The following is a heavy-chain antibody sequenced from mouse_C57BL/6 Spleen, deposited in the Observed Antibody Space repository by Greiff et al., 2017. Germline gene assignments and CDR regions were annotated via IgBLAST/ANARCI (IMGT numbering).Heavy chain of an antibody. J-gene: IGHJ1*03. V-gene: IGHV1-78*01. CDR1: GYTFTDHT. CDR3: ARRATTAGRYFDV. D-gene: IGHD1-2*01. Sequence: VQLQQSDAELVKPGASVKISCKVSGYTFTDHTIHWMKQRPEQGLEWIGYIYPSDGSTKYNEKLKSKATLTADKSSSTAYMQLNSLTSEDYAGYFCARRATTAGRYFDVWGTGTTVTVSS. CDR2: IYPSDGST.